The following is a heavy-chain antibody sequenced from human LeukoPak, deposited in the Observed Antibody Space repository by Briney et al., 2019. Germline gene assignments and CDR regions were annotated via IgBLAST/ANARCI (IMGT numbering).Heavy chain of an antibody. Sequence: GGSLRLSCAASGFTFSSYGMHWVHQAPGKGLEWVAVISYDGSNKYYADSVKGRFTISRDNSKNTLYLQMNSLRAEDTAVYYCAKDPWFGEFLSWIQHWGQGTLVTVSS. CDR1: GFTFSSYG. D-gene: IGHD3-10*01. CDR3: AKDPWFGEFLSWIQH. J-gene: IGHJ1*01. V-gene: IGHV3-30*18. CDR2: ISYDGSNK.